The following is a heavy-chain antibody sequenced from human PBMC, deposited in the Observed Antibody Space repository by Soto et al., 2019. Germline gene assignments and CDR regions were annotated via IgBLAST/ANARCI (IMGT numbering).Heavy chain of an antibody. J-gene: IGHJ4*02. V-gene: IGHV3-23*01. D-gene: IGHD3-9*01. Sequence: GGSLRLSCAASGFTFSSYAMSWVRQAPGKGLEWVSAISGSGGSTYYADSVKGRFTISRDNSKNTLYLQMNSLRAEDTAVYYCAKDQYRTYDILTGYPDFDYWGQGTLVTVSS. CDR3: AKDQYRTYDILTGYPDFDY. CDR1: GFTFSSYA. CDR2: ISGSGGST.